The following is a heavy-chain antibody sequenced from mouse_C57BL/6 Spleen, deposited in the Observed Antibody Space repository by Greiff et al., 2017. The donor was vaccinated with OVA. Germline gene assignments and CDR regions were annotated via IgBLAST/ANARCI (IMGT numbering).Heavy chain of an antibody. V-gene: IGHV14-4*01. D-gene: IGHD4-1*02. CDR2: IDPENGDT. CDR1: GFNIKDDY. Sequence: VQLKQSGAELVRPGASVKLSCTASGFNIKDDYMHWVKQRPEQGLEWIGWIDPENGDTEYASKFQGKATITADTSSNTAYLQLSSLTSEDTAVYYCTQLGRWFAYWGQGTLVTVSA. J-gene: IGHJ3*01. CDR3: TQLGRWFAY.